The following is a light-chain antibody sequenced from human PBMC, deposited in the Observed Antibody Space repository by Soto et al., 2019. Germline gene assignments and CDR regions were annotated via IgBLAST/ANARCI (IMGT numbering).Light chain of an antibody. V-gene: IGKV3-11*01. Sequence: EIVSTQSPATLSLSPGERATLSCRASQNIGSYLAWYQQKPGQAPRLLIYDASKRATGIPVRFSGGGSGTDFTLTISSLEREDSAVYYCQQRANWPHTFGQGTKLEIK. J-gene: IGKJ2*01. CDR2: DAS. CDR3: QQRANWPHT. CDR1: QNIGSY.